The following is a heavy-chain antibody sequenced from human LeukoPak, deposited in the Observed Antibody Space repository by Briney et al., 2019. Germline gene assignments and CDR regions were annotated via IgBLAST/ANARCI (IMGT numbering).Heavy chain of an antibody. V-gene: IGHV4-39*01. J-gene: IGHJ4*02. CDR1: EGSISSSSYY. Sequence: SETLSLTCTVSEGSISSSSYYWGWIRQPPGKGLEWIGSIYYSGSTYYNPSLKSRVTISVDTSKNQFSLKLSSVTAADTAVYYCARQAVAEDYWGQGTLVTVSS. CDR2: IYYSGST. D-gene: IGHD6-19*01. CDR3: ARQAVAEDY.